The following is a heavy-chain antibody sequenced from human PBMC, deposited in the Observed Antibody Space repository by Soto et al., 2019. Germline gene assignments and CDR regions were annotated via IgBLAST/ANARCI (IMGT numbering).Heavy chain of an antibody. CDR3: TADLGPAYSSNNWLDP. Sequence: EVQLVESGGDLVKPGGSLRLSCAASGFTFTHAWLHWVRQAPGKGLEMVARIKNNGGATDYAPFVKGRFTISRDDSKETVYLQMSSLRTDDTAIYYCTADLGPAYSSNNWLDPWGQGTLVTVS. D-gene: IGHD6-13*01. CDR2: IKNNGGAT. CDR1: GFTFTHAW. J-gene: IGHJ5*02. V-gene: IGHV3-15*07.